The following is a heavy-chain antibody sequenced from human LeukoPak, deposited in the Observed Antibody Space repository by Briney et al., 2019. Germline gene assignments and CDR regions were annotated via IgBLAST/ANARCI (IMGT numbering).Heavy chain of an antibody. CDR1: GGSFSGYY. V-gene: IGHV4-34*01. Sequence: SETLSLTCAVYGGSFSGYYWSWIRQPPGKGLEWIGEINHSGSTNYNPSLKSRVTISVDTSKNQFSLKLSSVTAADTAVYYCARGLVLYSWFDPWGQGPRSPSPQ. CDR2: INHSGST. CDR3: ARGLVLYSWFDP. J-gene: IGHJ5*02. D-gene: IGHD2-8*01.